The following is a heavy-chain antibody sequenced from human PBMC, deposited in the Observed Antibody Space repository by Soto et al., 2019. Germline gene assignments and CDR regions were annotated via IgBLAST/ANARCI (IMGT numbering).Heavy chain of an antibody. D-gene: IGHD3-22*01. CDR1: GFIFSSFW. Sequence: EVQLVESGGGLVQPGGSLRLSCAASGFIFSSFWIQWVRQVPGKGLEWVSRINTDGSITTYADSVKGRFTISRDISKNTLYLQMNSLRAEDTAVYYCAKDMSYYDSSGYYSGYYYYGVDVWGQGTTVTVSS. CDR2: INTDGSIT. V-gene: IGHV3-74*03. J-gene: IGHJ6*02. CDR3: AKDMSYYDSSGYYSGYYYYGVDV.